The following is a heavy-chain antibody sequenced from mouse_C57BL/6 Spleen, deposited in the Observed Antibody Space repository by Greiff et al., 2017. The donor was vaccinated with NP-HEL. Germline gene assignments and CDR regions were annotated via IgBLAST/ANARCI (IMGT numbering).Heavy chain of an antibody. D-gene: IGHD4-1*01. V-gene: IGHV3-6*01. CDR1: GYSITSGYY. CDR2: ISYDGSN. Sequence: EVQLQQSGPGLVKPSQSLSLTCSVTGYSITSGYYWNWIRQFPGNKLEWMGYISYDGSNNYNPSLKNRISITRDTSKNQFFLKLNSVTTEDTATYYCARHWDDYYAMDYWGQGTSVTVSS. J-gene: IGHJ4*01. CDR3: ARHWDDYYAMDY.